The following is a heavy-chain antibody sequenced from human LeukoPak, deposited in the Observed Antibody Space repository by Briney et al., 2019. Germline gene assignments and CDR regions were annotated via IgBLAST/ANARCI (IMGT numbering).Heavy chain of an antibody. V-gene: IGHV4-59*01. J-gene: IGHJ4*02. CDR1: GGSISSYY. D-gene: IGHD1-26*01. CDR2: IYYSGST. Sequence: PSETLSLTCTVSGGSISSYYWSWIRQPPGKGLEWIGYIYYSGSTNYNPSLKSRVTISVDTSKNQFSLKLSSATAADTAVYYCARDKVGATTYFDYWGQGTLVTVSS. CDR3: ARDKVGATTYFDY.